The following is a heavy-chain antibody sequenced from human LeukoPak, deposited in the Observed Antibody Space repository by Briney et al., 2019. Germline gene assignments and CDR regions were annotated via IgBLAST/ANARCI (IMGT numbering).Heavy chain of an antibody. Sequence: GGSLRLSCAASGFSFNDFWMDWVRQSPGKGMEWLANINQDGTEGYYADSVKGRFTISRDNAKNSLYLQMNNLRVEDTAVYYCSGSLDYWGQGAPVIVSS. V-gene: IGHV3-7*01. J-gene: IGHJ4*02. CDR3: SGSLDY. D-gene: IGHD1-26*01. CDR2: INQDGTEG. CDR1: GFSFNDFW.